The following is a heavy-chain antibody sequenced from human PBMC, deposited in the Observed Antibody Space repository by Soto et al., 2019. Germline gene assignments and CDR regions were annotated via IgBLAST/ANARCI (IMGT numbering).Heavy chain of an antibody. Sequence: PGGSLRLSCVASGFTFSDYSMNWVRQAPGKGLEWVSSISSSKNYIYYADSLEGRFSISRDNTQNSLYLQMNSLRVEDTAVYYCARRRGPERDCSVGSCYSRRDAFDILGQGSMVTVSS. CDR3: ARRRGPERDCSVGSCYSRRDAFDI. CDR2: ISSSKNYI. J-gene: IGHJ3*02. V-gene: IGHV3-21*01. CDR1: GFTFSDYS. D-gene: IGHD2-15*01.